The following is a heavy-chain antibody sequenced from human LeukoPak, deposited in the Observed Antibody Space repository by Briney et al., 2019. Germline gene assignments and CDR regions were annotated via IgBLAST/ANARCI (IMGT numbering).Heavy chain of an antibody. J-gene: IGHJ4*02. CDR3: ARGFDSKSTYFDY. D-gene: IGHD5-12*01. CDR2: IYYSGST. V-gene: IGHV4-59*01. Sequence: SETLSLTCTVSGGSISNYYWNWLRQPPGKGLEWIGYIYYSGSTNYNPSLKRRVTISLDTSKNQFSLRLTSVTAADTAVYYCARGFDSKSTYFDYWGQGTLVTVSS. CDR1: GGSISNYY.